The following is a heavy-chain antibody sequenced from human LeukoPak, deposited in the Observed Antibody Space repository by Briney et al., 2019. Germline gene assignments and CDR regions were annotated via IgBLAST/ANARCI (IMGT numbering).Heavy chain of an antibody. J-gene: IGHJ6*03. CDR3: ARGALRYCSGGSCYAAPTYMDV. CDR2: ISTYNGNT. D-gene: IGHD2-15*01. V-gene: IGHV1-18*01. CDR1: GYRFTGYG. Sequence: ASVKVSCKASGYRFTGYGINRVRQAPGQGLEWMGWISTYNGNTNYAQKLQGRVTMTTDTSTSTAYMELRSLRSDDTAVYYCARGALRYCSGGSCYAAPTYMDVWGKGTTVTVSS.